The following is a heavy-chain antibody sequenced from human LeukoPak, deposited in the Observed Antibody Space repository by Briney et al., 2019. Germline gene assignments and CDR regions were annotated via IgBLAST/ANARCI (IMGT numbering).Heavy chain of an antibody. V-gene: IGHV4-59*01. D-gene: IGHD4-23*01. CDR3: AREGYGGNGHP. CDR2: IYYSGST. J-gene: IGHJ6*02. Sequence: PSETLSLTCTVSGGSISSYYWSWIRQPPGKGLEWIGYIYYSGSTNYNPSLKSRVTISVDTSKNQFSLKLSSVTAADTAVYYCAREGYGGNGHPWGQGTTVTVSS. CDR1: GGSISSYY.